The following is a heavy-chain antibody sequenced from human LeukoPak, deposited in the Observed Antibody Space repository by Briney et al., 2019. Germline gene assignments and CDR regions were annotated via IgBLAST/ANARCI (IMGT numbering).Heavy chain of an antibody. Sequence: SETLSLTCAVYGGSFSGYYWSWIRQPPGKGLEWIGEINHSGSTNYNPSLKSRVTISVDTSKNQFSLKLSSVTAADTAVYYCARSLLWFGELLRDWSQGTLVTVSS. CDR3: ARSLLWFGELLRD. CDR1: GGSFSGYY. V-gene: IGHV4-34*01. CDR2: INHSGST. D-gene: IGHD3-10*01. J-gene: IGHJ4*02.